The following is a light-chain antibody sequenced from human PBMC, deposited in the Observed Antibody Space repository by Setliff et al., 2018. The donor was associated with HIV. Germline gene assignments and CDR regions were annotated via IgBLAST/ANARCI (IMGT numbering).Light chain of an antibody. CDR2: EVR. J-gene: IGLJ1*01. CDR3: SSYAITNTPP. CDR1: SSDVGGYSY. Sequence: QSALTQPASVSGSPGQSITISCTGTSSDVGGYSYVSWYQQHPAKAPKLIIYEVRNRPSGVSNRFSGSKSGNTASLTISGLQAEDEADYYCSSYAITNTPPFGTGTK. V-gene: IGLV2-14*01.